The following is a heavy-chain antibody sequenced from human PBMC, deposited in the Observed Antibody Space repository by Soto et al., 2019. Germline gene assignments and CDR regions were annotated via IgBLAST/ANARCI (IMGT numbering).Heavy chain of an antibody. D-gene: IGHD6-19*01. CDR1: GFTFSSYD. Sequence: GRSLRLSCAAAGFTFSSYDMHWVRQATGKGLEWVSAIGTAGDTYYPGSVKGRFTISRENAKNSLYLQMNSLRAGDTAVYYCARVPGYSSGWYYDYWGQGTLVTVSS. V-gene: IGHV3-13*01. CDR2: IGTAGDT. CDR3: ARVPGYSSGWYYDY. J-gene: IGHJ4*02.